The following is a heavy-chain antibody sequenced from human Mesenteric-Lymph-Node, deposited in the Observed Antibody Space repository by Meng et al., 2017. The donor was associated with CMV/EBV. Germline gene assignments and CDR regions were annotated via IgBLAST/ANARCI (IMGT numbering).Heavy chain of an antibody. CDR3: ARGGGAYCGVSCYRAFDI. V-gene: IGHV3-53*01. CDR1: GFSVSGTY. J-gene: IGHJ3*02. CDR2: IYRDGNT. Sequence: GGSLRLSCEVSGFSVSGTYMSWVRQAPGKGLEWVSVIYRDGNTYYTVAATGRFTISRDDSRNTLYLQMNSLRVEDTAVYYCARGGGAYCGVSCYRAFDIWGQGQGTMVTVSS. D-gene: IGHD2-21*01.